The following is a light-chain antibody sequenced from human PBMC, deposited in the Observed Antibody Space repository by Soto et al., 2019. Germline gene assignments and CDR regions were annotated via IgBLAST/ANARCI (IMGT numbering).Light chain of an antibody. CDR3: QQAISFPRT. Sequence: DIQMNQSPSSLSASVGDRVTITCRASQSVTTWLAWYQQKPGRAPKLLIYAASTLQSGVPSRFSGSGSGTDFTLTISSLQPEDFATYFCQQAISFPRTFGQGTKVDI. V-gene: IGKV1-12*01. J-gene: IGKJ1*01. CDR1: QSVTTW. CDR2: AAS.